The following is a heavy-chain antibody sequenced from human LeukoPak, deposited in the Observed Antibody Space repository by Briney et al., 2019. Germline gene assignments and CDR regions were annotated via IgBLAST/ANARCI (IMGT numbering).Heavy chain of an antibody. J-gene: IGHJ4*02. CDR2: INPSGGST. Sequence: ASVKVSCKASGYTFTSYYMHWVRQAPGQGLEWMGIINPSGGSTSYAQKFQGRVTMTRDTSTSTVYTELSSLRSEDTAVYYCANIAGGGYYTEWGQGTLVTVSS. V-gene: IGHV1-46*01. CDR1: GYTFTSYY. CDR3: ANIAGGGYYTE. D-gene: IGHD3-3*01.